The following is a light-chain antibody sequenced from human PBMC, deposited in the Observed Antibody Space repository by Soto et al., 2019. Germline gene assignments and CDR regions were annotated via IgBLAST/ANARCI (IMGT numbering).Light chain of an antibody. V-gene: IGKV4-1*01. Sequence: DIVMTQSPDSLAVSLGERATTNCKSSQSVLSSSNNQNHLAWYQQKPGQPPWLLIYWASTRESGVPDRFSGGVSGTDFTLTISSLQAEEVAVYYCQQYYTTPLTFGGGTKVEI. CDR2: WAS. J-gene: IGKJ4*01. CDR1: QSVLSSSNNQNH. CDR3: QQYYTTPLT.